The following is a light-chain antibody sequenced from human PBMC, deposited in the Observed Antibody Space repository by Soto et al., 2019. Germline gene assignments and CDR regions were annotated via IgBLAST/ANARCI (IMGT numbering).Light chain of an antibody. CDR3: QQYGNSPFT. CDR2: DTS. V-gene: IGKV3-20*01. CDR1: QRVTSNY. Sequence: EIVLTQSPGTLSLSPGERATLSCRASQRVTSNYLAWYQQKPGQAPRLLFFDTSSRATGIPDRFSGSGSGTDFTLSISRLEPEDFAVYYCQQYGNSPFTFGQGTQLEIK. J-gene: IGKJ2*01.